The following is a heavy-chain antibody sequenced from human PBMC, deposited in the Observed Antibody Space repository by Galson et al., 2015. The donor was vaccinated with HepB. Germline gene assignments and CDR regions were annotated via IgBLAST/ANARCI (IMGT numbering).Heavy chain of an antibody. CDR3: AREEGAHDY. J-gene: IGHJ4*02. CDR2: ISYDGGHK. CDR1: GFTFSNYA. V-gene: IGHV3-30-3*01. Sequence: SLRLSCAASGFTFSNYAMHWVRQAPGRGLEWVAVISYDGGHKYYADSVKGRFTISRDNSKNTLYLQMNSLRAEDTAVYYCAREEGAHDYWGQGALVTVSS.